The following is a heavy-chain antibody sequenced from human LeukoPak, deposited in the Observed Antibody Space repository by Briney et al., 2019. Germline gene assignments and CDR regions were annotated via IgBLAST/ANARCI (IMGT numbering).Heavy chain of an antibody. J-gene: IGHJ6*03. CDR3: ARESAVRGVIQGTGNMDV. Sequence: SETLSLTCAVYGGSSSGYYWSWIRQPPGKGLEWIGEINHSGSTNYNPSLKSRVTISVDTSKNQFSLKLSSVTAADTAVYYCARESAVRGVIQGTGNMDVWGKGTTVTISS. CDR2: INHSGST. V-gene: IGHV4-34*01. D-gene: IGHD3-10*01. CDR1: GGSSSGYY.